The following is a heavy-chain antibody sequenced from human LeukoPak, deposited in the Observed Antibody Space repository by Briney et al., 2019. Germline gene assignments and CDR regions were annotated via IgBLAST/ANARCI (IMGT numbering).Heavy chain of an antibody. Sequence: GASVKVSCKVSGYTLTELSMHWVRHAPGRGLEWMGGFDPEDGETIYAQKFQGRVTMTEDTSTDTAYMELSRLRSEDTAVYYCSTGRDYGEYFDYWGQGTLVTVSS. CDR1: GYTLTELS. CDR2: FDPEDGET. J-gene: IGHJ4*02. CDR3: STGRDYGEYFDY. V-gene: IGHV1-24*01. D-gene: IGHD4-17*01.